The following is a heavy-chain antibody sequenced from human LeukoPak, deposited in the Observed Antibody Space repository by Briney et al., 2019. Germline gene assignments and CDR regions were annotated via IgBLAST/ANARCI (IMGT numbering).Heavy chain of an antibody. J-gene: IGHJ4*02. V-gene: IGHV5-51*01. CDR1: GYSFTSYW. Sequence: RESLKISCKGSGYSFTSYWIGWVRQMPGKGLEWMGIIYPGDSDTRYSPSFQGQVTISADKSISTAYLQWSSLKASDTAMYYCARPGYCSGGSCHFDYWGREPWSPSPQ. CDR2: IYPGDSDT. CDR3: ARPGYCSGGSCHFDY. D-gene: IGHD2-15*01.